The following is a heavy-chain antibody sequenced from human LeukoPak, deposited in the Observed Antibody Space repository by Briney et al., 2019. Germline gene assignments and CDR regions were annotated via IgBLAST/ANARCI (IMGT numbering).Heavy chain of an antibody. Sequence: PGGSLRLSWAASGFTFSSYEMNWVRQAPGKGLEWVSYISSSGSTIYYADSVKGRFTISRDNAKNSLYLQMNSLRAEDTAVYYCARGREPVVLSPHGYWGQGTLVTVSS. CDR2: ISSSGSTI. J-gene: IGHJ4*02. V-gene: IGHV3-48*03. CDR1: GFTFSSYE. D-gene: IGHD2-15*01. CDR3: ARGREPVVLSPHGY.